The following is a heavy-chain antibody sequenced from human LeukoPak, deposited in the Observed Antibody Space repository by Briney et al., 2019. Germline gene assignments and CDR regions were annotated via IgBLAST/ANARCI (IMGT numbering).Heavy chain of an antibody. CDR1: GGSVSNYY. D-gene: IGHD6-6*01. Sequence: PSVTLSLTCSVSGGSVSNYYWSWIRQPPGKGLEWLGYVYYTGSNNLNTSLKSRVTMFEDKSKNQFSLRLYSVTVADTAVYYCARHFAYSSSSYFDYWGQGSLVTVSS. CDR3: ARHFAYSSSSYFDY. V-gene: IGHV4-59*08. CDR2: VYYTGSN. J-gene: IGHJ4*02.